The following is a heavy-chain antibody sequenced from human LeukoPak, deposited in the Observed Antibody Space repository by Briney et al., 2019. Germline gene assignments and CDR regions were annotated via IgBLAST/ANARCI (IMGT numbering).Heavy chain of an antibody. D-gene: IGHD3-16*02. CDR2: IYHSGTT. CDR1: GGSISNNNW. V-gene: IGHV4-4*02. CDR3: PRSMITFGGVIVPFDY. Sequence: PSETPSLTCSVSGGSISNNNWWSWVRQSPGKGLEWIGNIYHSGTTHYNPSLKSRATISVDTSKNQFSLKLSSVIAADTAVYYCPRSMITFGGVIVPFDYWGQGTLVTVSS. J-gene: IGHJ4*02.